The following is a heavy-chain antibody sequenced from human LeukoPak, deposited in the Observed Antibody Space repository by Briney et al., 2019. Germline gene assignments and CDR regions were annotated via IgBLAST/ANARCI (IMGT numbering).Heavy chain of an antibody. CDR1: GYTFSNYG. CDR2: ISAVNGIT. Sequence: ASVKVSCKASGYTFSNYGISWVRQAPGQGLEWMGWISAVNGITNCAQNLQGRVTVTIDTSTSTAYMELRSLRSDDTAVYYCARDGLGGSGAFDIWGQGTMVTVSS. D-gene: IGHD3-16*01. V-gene: IGHV1-18*01. CDR3: ARDGLGGSGAFDI. J-gene: IGHJ3*02.